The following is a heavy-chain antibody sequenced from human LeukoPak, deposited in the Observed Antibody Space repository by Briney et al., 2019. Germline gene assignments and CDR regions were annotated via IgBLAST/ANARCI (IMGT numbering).Heavy chain of an antibody. V-gene: IGHV3-33*01. CDR1: GFTFSSYG. CDR2: IWYDGSNK. CDR3: ARSMAVVPAAPSYYYYGMDV. J-gene: IGHJ6*02. D-gene: IGHD2-2*01. Sequence: PGRSLRLSCAASGFTFSSYGMHWVRQAPGKGLEWVAVIWYDGSNKYYADSVKGRFTISRDNSKNTLYLQMNSLRAEDTSVYYCARSMAVVPAAPSYYYYGMDVWGQGTTVTVSS.